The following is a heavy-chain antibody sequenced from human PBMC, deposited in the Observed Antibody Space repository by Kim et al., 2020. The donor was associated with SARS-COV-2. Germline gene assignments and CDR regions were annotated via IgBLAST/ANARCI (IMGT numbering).Heavy chain of an antibody. J-gene: IGHJ5*02. CDR3: ARTMIVPNWFDP. CDR2: IYYSGST. V-gene: IGHV4-31*03. CDR1: GGSISSRDYY. Sequence: SETLSLTCTVSGGSISSRDYYWSWIRQHPGKGLEWIGYIYYSGSTYYNPSLKSRVTISVDTSKNQFSLKLSSVTAADTAVYYCARTMIVPNWFDPWGQGTLVTVSS. D-gene: IGHD3-22*01.